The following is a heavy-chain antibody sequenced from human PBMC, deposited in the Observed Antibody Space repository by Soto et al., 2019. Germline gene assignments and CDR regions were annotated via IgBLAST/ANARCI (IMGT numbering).Heavy chain of an antibody. J-gene: IGHJ6*02. CDR3: AVSGLEVGGAAYYYYYGMDV. CDR1: GAAISSFY. Sequence: WGTLTSTCVVYGAAISSFYCSWIRQPAGEGLEWIGRSYHSGSTNSNPSLKSQVTMSVDTSKNHCSLKLSSAHAADTAVHYCAVSGLEVGGAAYYYYYGMDVWGQGTTVTVSS. V-gene: IGHV4-59*10. CDR2: SYHSGST. D-gene: IGHD3-16*01.